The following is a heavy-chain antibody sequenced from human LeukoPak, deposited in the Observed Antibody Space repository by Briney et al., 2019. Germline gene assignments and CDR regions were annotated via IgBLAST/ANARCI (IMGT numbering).Heavy chain of an antibody. D-gene: IGHD3-10*01. CDR3: AREMVFHYYGSGSLYYYYYYGMDV. Sequence: GGSLRLSCAASGFTFSSYWMSWVRQAPGKGLEWVANIKQDGSEKYYVDSVKGRFTISRDNAKNSLYLQMNSLRAEDTAVYYCAREMVFHYYGSGSLYYYYYYGMDVWGQGTTVTVSS. CDR2: IKQDGSEK. V-gene: IGHV3-7*01. CDR1: GFTFSSYW. J-gene: IGHJ6*02.